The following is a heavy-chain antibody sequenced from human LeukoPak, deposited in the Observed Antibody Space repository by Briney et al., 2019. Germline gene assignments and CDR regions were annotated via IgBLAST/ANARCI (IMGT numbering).Heavy chain of an antibody. CDR1: GYTFTCYY. Sequence: ASVKVSCKASGYTFTCYYMHWVRQAPGQGREGRGWINPNSGGTNYAQKFQGRVTMTRDTSISTAYLELSRLRSDDTAVYYCARVGVDCSGGSCYTGSNWFDPWGQGTLVTVSS. CDR2: INPNSGGT. J-gene: IGHJ5*02. D-gene: IGHD2-15*01. CDR3: ARVGVDCSGGSCYTGSNWFDP. V-gene: IGHV1-2*02.